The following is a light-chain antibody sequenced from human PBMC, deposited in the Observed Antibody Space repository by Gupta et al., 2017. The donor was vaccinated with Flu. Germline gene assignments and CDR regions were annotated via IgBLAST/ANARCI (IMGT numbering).Light chain of an antibody. CDR1: QNIGHY. J-gene: IGKJ1*01. V-gene: IGKV1-39*01. CDR2: AAS. CDR3: QQSHT. Sequence: SASVGDRVPITGRASQNIGHYFNWYQQKAGKAPRLLIYAASTLQSGVPSRFSGSGSGTDFTLTITSLQPEDFATYYCQQSHTFGQGTKVDIK.